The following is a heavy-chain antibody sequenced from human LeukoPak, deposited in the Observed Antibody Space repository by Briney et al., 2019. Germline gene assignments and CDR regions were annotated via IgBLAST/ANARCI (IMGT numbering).Heavy chain of an antibody. D-gene: IGHD2-21*01. Sequence: ASVKVSCKASGYTFTGYYMHWVRQAPGQGLEWMGWISAYNGNTNYAQKLQGRVTMTTDTSTSTAYMELRSLRSDDTAVYYCATEHEEYDYWGQGTLVTVSS. CDR3: ATEHEEYDY. CDR1: GYTFTGYY. CDR2: ISAYNGNT. J-gene: IGHJ4*02. V-gene: IGHV1-18*04.